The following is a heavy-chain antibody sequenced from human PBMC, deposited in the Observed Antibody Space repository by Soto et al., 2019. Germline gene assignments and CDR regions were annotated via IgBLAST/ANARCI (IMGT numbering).Heavy chain of an antibody. D-gene: IGHD5-12*01. Sequence: QEQLVQSGGGVVQPGRSLRLSCEASGFTFSRNAMHWVRQAPGKGLEWVAVISFDGNNQYYTDSVKGRFTISRDNSKNTLDLQMNSLRREDTAVYYCARDREYSGCYYGMDVWGQGTRVTVSS. V-gene: IGHV3-30-3*01. CDR2: ISFDGNNQ. CDR3: ARDREYSGCYYGMDV. J-gene: IGHJ6*02. CDR1: GFTFSRNA.